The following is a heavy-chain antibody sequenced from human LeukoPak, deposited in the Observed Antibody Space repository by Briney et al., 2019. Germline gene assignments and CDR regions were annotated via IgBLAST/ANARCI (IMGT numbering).Heavy chain of an antibody. Sequence: GGSLRLSCEASGFSFSSSWMTWVRQAPGKGLEWVATIKNDGSGKYYVDSVEGRFTLSRDNAKNSLYLQMNSLRVEDTAVYYCADLGYTDGGQGTLVTVSS. D-gene: IGHD2-15*01. CDR2: IKNDGSGK. J-gene: IGHJ4*02. CDR1: GFSFSSSW. CDR3: ADLGYTD. V-gene: IGHV3-7*01.